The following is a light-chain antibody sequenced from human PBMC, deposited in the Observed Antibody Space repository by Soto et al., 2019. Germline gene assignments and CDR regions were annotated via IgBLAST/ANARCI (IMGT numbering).Light chain of an antibody. J-gene: IGLJ3*02. CDR1: SSDVGSYHL. V-gene: IGLV2-23*02. CDR2: DVS. Sequence: QSALTQPASVSGSPGQSITISCTGTSSDVGSYHLVSWYQRHPGKAPKLMIYDVSKRPSGVSNRFSGSNSGNTASLTISGLQGEDEADYYCCAYAGSSTFVVFGGGTKVTVL. CDR3: CAYAGSSTFVV.